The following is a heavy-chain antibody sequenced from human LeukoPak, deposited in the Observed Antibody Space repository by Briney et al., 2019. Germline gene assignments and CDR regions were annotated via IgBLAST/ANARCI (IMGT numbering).Heavy chain of an antibody. CDR3: ARDEYSGSYVY. D-gene: IGHD1-26*01. V-gene: IGHV3-7*05. CDR1: GFTFSSYW. J-gene: IGHJ4*02. Sequence: GGSLRLSCAASGFTFSSYWMTWVRQAPGKGLEWVANINQDGSERHYEDSVKGRFTISRDNAKNSLYLEMNSLRAEDTAVYYCARDEYSGSYVYWGQGTLVTVSS. CDR2: INQDGSER.